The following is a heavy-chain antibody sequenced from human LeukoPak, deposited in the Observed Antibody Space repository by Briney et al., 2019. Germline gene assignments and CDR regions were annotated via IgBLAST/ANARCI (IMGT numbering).Heavy chain of an antibody. CDR2: MNPNSGNT. CDR3: ARFGTDFGIDY. CDR1: GSTFTSYD. Sequence: ASVKVSCKASGSTFTSYDINWVRQATGRGLEWMGWMNPNSGNTGYAQKFQGRVTMTRNTSISTAYMELSSLRSEDTAVYYCARFGTDFGIDYWGQGTLVTVSS. J-gene: IGHJ4*02. D-gene: IGHD6-13*01. V-gene: IGHV1-8*01.